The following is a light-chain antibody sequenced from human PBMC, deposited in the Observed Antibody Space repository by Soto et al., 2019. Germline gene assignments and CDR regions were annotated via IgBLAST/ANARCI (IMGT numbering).Light chain of an antibody. Sequence: DIQMTQSPSTLSASVGDRVTITCRTSQFIGNWLAWYQQKPGKAPKLLIYKASSLESGVPSRFSGSGSGTAFTLTIRRVQADDFGIYYCQQYNGTFGQGTKLEIK. CDR3: QQYNGT. CDR1: QFIGNW. V-gene: IGKV1-5*03. CDR2: KAS. J-gene: IGKJ2*02.